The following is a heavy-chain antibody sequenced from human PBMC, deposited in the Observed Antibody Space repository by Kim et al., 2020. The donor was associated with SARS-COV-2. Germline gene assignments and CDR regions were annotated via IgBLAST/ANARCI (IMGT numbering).Heavy chain of an antibody. Sequence: ASVKVSCKVSGYTLTELSMHWVRQAPGKGLEWMGGFDPEDGETIYAQKFQGRVTMTEDTSTDTAYMELSSLRSEDTAVYYCATIYCGGDCQNWFDPWGQGTLVTVSS. D-gene: IGHD2-21*01. CDR1: GYTLTELS. V-gene: IGHV1-24*01. CDR3: ATIYCGGDCQNWFDP. J-gene: IGHJ5*02. CDR2: FDPEDGET.